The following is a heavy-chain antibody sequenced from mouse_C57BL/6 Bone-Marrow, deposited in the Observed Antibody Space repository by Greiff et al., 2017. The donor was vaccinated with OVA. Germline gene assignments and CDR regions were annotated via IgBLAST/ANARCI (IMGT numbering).Heavy chain of an antibody. CDR2: ISYSGST. Sequence: EVKLQESGPGLAKPSQTLSLTCSVTGYSITSDYWNWIRKFPGNKLEYMGYISYSGSTYYNPSLNSRISIIRDTPENQYYLQLNSVTTEDAAADYGARSPCDAPWFAYWGQGTLVTVSA. CDR1: GYSITSDY. D-gene: IGHD2-3*01. J-gene: IGHJ3*01. V-gene: IGHV3-8*01. CDR3: ARSPCDAPWFAY.